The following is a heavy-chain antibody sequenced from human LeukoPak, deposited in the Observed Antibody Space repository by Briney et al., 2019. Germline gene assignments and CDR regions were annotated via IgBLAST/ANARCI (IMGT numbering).Heavy chain of an antibody. V-gene: IGHV4-59*01. J-gene: IGHJ4*02. CDR3: AREVLTTVTQFDY. Sequence: SETLSLTCTVSGGSISSSYWSWIRQPPGKGLEWIGYIYYSGSTNYNPSLKSRVTISVDTSKNQFSLKLSSVTAADTAVYYCAREVLTTVTQFDYWGQGTLVTVSS. D-gene: IGHD4-17*01. CDR2: IYYSGST. CDR1: GGSISSSY.